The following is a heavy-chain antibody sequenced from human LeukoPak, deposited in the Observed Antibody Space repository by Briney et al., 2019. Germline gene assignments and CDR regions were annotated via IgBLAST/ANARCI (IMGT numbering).Heavy chain of an antibody. CDR3: AKISRRNYGSVIGPTKGYMDV. CDR1: GFTFSSYG. CDR2: IRYDGSNK. Sequence: GGSLRLSCAASGFTFSSYGMHWVRQAPGKGLEWVAFIRYDGSNKYYADSVKGRFTISRDNSKNTLYVQMNSLRAEDTAVYYCAKISRRNYGSVIGPTKGYMDVWGKGTTVTVSS. V-gene: IGHV3-30*02. D-gene: IGHD3-10*01. J-gene: IGHJ6*03.